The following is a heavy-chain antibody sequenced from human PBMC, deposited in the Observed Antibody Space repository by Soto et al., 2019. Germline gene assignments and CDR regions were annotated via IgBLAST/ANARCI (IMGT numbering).Heavy chain of an antibody. CDR1: GYTFTSYG. Sequence: GASVKVSCKASGYTFTSYGISWVRQAPGQGLEWMGWISAYNGNTNYAQKLQGRVTMTTDTSTSTAYMELRSLRSDDTAVYYCARSSVLWFGEPQSYYGMDVWGQGTTVTVS. CDR3: ARSSVLWFGEPQSYYGMDV. D-gene: IGHD3-10*01. CDR2: ISAYNGNT. V-gene: IGHV1-18*01. J-gene: IGHJ6*02.